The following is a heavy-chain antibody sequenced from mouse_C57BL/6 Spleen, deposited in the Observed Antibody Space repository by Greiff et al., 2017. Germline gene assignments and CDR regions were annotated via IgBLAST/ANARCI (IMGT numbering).Heavy chain of an antibody. CDR1: GFTFSSYA. CDR3: TRDPLNYYDYGRGYAMDY. CDR2: ISSGGDYI. V-gene: IGHV5-9-1*02. J-gene: IGHJ4*01. Sequence: EVHLVESGEGLVKPGGSLKLSCAASGFTFSSYAMSWVRQTPEKRLEWVAYISSGGDYIYYADTVKGRFTISRDNARNTLYLQMSSLKSEDTAMYYCTRDPLNYYDYGRGYAMDYWGQGTSVTVSS. D-gene: IGHD2-4*01.